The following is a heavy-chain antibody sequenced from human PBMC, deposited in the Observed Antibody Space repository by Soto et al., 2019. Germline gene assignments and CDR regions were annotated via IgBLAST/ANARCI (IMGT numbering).Heavy chain of an antibody. CDR2: ITGSAGST. CDR3: AKARNRWLRFEVGY. Sequence: EVQLLESGGGLVQPGGSLRLSCAASGFTFSSYAMSWVRQAPGKGLEWVSSITGSAGSTYYADSVKGRFTISRDNSKNTLYLQMTSLRAEDTAVYYCAKARNRWLRFEVGYWGQGPLVTVSS. CDR1: GFTFSSYA. D-gene: IGHD5-12*01. J-gene: IGHJ4*02. V-gene: IGHV3-23*01.